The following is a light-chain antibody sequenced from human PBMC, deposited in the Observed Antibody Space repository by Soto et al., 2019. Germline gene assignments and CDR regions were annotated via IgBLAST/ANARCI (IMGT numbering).Light chain of an antibody. Sequence: EIVLTQSPATLSLSPGQRATLSCRASQSVITYLAWYQQKPGQAPRLLIYDASNRATGIPARFSGSGSGTDFTLTISSLEPEDFAVYYCQQRSNWPPVTFGQGTRLEIK. CDR2: DAS. V-gene: IGKV3-11*01. J-gene: IGKJ5*01. CDR1: QSVITY. CDR3: QQRSNWPPVT.